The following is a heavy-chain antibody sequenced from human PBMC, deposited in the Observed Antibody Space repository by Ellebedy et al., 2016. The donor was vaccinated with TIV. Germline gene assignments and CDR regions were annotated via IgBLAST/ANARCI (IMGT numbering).Heavy chain of an antibody. Sequence: MPSETLSLTCTVSGGSISGYFWAWIRQPPGKGLEWIGWIYFSGTTNYNLSLKSRVTISVDTSKNQFSLMLSSVTAADTAVYYCARGFGIFGVDWGQGTLVTVSS. D-gene: IGHD3-3*01. J-gene: IGHJ4*02. CDR3: ARGFGIFGVD. V-gene: IGHV4-59*12. CDR2: IYFSGTT. CDR1: GGSISGYF.